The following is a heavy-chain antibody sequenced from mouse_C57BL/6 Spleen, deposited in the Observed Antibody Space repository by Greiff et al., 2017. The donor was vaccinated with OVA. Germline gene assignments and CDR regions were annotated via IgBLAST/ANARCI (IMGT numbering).Heavy chain of an antibody. CDR1: GFSLTSYG. J-gene: IGHJ4*01. V-gene: IGHV2-2*01. CDR2: IWSGGST. CDR3: ASSGLGYAMDY. Sequence: VKLMESGPGLVQPSQSLSITCTVSGFSLTSYGVHWVRQSPGKGLEWLGVIWSGGSTDYNAAFISRLSISKDNSKSQVFFEMNSLQADDTAIYYCASSGLGYAMDYWGQGTSVTVSS. D-gene: IGHD3-1*01.